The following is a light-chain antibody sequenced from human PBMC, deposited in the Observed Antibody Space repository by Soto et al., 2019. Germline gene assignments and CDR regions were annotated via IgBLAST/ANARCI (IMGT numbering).Light chain of an antibody. CDR3: QQYTSYSRT. V-gene: IGKV1-5*01. CDR1: QSISSW. Sequence: IQMRQSPSTLSASVEDRVTITCRASQSISSWLAWYQQKPGKAPKLLIYDASSLESGVPSRFNASGSGTEFTLSISSLQPDDFATYYCQQYTSYSRTFGQGTKVDIK. CDR2: DAS. J-gene: IGKJ1*01.